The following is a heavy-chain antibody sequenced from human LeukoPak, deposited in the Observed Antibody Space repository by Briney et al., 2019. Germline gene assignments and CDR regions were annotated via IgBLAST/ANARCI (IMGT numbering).Heavy chain of an antibody. CDR3: ARDPSNSSGWLIYFDY. D-gene: IGHD6-19*01. CDR1: GYTFVSYS. CDR2: ISVYNGNT. J-gene: IGHJ4*02. Sequence: ASVKVSCKASGYTFVSYSTTWVRQAPGQGLEWIGRISVYNGNTNYAQNLQGRITMTTDTSTSTAYMELRSLRSDDTAVYYCARDPSNSSGWLIYFDYWGQGTLITVSS. V-gene: IGHV1-18*01.